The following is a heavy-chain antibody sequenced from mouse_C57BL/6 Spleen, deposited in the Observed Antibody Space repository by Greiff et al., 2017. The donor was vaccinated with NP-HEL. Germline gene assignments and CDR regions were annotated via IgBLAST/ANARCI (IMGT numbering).Heavy chain of an antibody. Sequence: VQLQQPGAELVRPGTSVKLSCKASGYTFTSYWMHWVKQRPGQGLEWIGVIDPSDSYTNYNQKFKGKATLTVDTSSSTAYMQLSSLTSEDSAGYYGARSSDTNWYGDWGQGATLTVSS. CDR1: GYTFTSYW. CDR3: ARSSDTNWYGD. J-gene: IGHJ2*01. V-gene: IGHV1-59*01. CDR2: IDPSDSYT. D-gene: IGHD4-1*01.